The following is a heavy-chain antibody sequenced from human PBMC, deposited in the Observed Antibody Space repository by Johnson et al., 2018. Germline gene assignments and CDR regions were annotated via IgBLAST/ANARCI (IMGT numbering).Heavy chain of an antibody. Sequence: SVKCRFTISRDNSKNTLYLQMNSLRAEDTAVYYCARTSTPYYYDSSGYWGYYYMDVWGKGTTVTVSS. CDR3: ARTSTPYYYDSSGYWGYYYMDV. D-gene: IGHD3-22*01. J-gene: IGHJ6*03. V-gene: IGHV3-30*01.